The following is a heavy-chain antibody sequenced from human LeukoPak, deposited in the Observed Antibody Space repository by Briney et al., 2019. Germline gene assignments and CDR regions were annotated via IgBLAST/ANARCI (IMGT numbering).Heavy chain of an antibody. Sequence: SETLSLTCAVYGGSFSGYYWSWIRQPPGKGLEWIGYIYYSGSTNYNPSLKSRVTISVDTSKNQFSLKLYSVTAADTAVYYCARGGSTLHSAGGHDIEFYYYYYMDVWGKGTTVTISS. CDR1: GGSFSGYY. CDR2: IYYSGST. J-gene: IGHJ6*03. V-gene: IGHV4-59*08. CDR3: ARGGSTLHSAGGHDIEFYYYYYMDV. D-gene: IGHD3-9*01.